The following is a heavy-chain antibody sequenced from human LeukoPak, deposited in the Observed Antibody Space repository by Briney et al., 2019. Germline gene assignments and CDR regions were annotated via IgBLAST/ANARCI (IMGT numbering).Heavy chain of an antibody. D-gene: IGHD2-2*01. J-gene: IGHJ6*02. V-gene: IGHV1-69*04. CDR1: GGTFSSYA. CDR2: IIPIFGIA. CDR3: ARDFVVVVPAADYYYCGVDV. Sequence: SVKVSCKASGGTFSSYAISWVRQAPGQGLEWMGRIIPIFGIANYAQKFQGRVTITADKSTSTAYMELSSLRSEDTAVYYCARDFVVVVPAADYYYCGVDVWGQGTTVTVSS.